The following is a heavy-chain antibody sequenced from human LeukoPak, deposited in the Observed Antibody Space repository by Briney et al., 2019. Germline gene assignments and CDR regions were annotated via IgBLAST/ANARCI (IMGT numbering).Heavy chain of an antibody. CDR1: GYTFTSYG. J-gene: IGHJ4*02. D-gene: IGHD3-22*01. V-gene: IGHV1-18*01. CDR3: ARDGPDYYDSSGYYFPNDY. Sequence: ASVTVSCKASGYTFTSYGISWVRQAPGQGLEWMGWISAYNGNTNYAQKLQGRVTMTTDTSTSTAYMELRSLRSDDTAVYYCARDGPDYYDSSGYYFPNDYWGQGTLVTVSS. CDR2: ISAYNGNT.